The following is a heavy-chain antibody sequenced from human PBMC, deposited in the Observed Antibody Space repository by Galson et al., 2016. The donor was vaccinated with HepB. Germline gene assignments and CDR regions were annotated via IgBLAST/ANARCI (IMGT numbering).Heavy chain of an antibody. V-gene: IGHV3-30*18. J-gene: IGHJ4*02. CDR3: AKDQCSHSGCYSVGN. CDR2: ISYGGSNK. CDR1: GFTFNIYG. Sequence: SLRLSCAASGFTFNIYGIHWVRQAPGKGLEWVALISYGGSNKYHADSVKGRFTISRDDSKNTVYLQVNSLRVEDTALYFCAKDQCSHSGCYSVGNGGQGTLVTVSS. D-gene: IGHD2-15*01.